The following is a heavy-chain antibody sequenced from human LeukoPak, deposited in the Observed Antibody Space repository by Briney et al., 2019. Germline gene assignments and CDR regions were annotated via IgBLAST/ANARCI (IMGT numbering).Heavy chain of an antibody. V-gene: IGHV3-48*01. CDR1: GFTISRDS. D-gene: IGHD2-15*01. J-gene: IGHJ4*02. CDR3: VRDNPRCCGVVPANIDDY. Sequence: GGSLRLSYAASGFTISRDSMNWVRQAPGKGLEWISYISYDSAIKYYADSVRGRFTISRDNAKNSLYLQMHSLSAEDTAVYYCVRDNPRCCGVVPANIDDYWGQGTLVTVSS. CDR2: ISYDSAIK.